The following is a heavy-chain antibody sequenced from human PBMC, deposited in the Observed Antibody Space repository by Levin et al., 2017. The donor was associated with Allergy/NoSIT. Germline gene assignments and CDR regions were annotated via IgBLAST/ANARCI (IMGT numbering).Heavy chain of an antibody. D-gene: IGHD1-26*01. J-gene: IGHJ5*02. V-gene: IGHV4-61*01. Sequence: PSQTLSLTCTVSGGSVSSGSYYWSWIRQPPGKGLEWIGYIYYSGSTNYNPSLKSRVTISVDTSKNQFSLKLSSVTAADTAVYYCAREMVGATPENWFDPWGQGTLVTVSS. CDR3: AREMVGATPENWFDP. CDR2: IYYSGST. CDR1: GGSVSSGSYY.